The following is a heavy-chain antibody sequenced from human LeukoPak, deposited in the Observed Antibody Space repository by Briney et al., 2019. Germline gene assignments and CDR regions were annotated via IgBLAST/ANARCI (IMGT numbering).Heavy chain of an antibody. CDR1: GFTFSSYW. CDR2: INSDGSST. Sequence: GGSLRLSCAASGFTFSSYWMHWVRQAPGKGLVWVSRINSDGSSTSYADSVKGRFTISRDNAKNTLYLQMNSLRAEDTAVYYCAREHTAMAHRASDIWGQGTMVTVSS. J-gene: IGHJ3*02. D-gene: IGHD5-18*01. CDR3: AREHTAMAHRASDI. V-gene: IGHV3-74*01.